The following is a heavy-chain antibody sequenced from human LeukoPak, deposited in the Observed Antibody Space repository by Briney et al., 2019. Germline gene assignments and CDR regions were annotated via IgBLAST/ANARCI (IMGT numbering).Heavy chain of an antibody. CDR1: RFTFSNAW. CDR3: TTALAAAGTDPTPTTYYYYGMDV. D-gene: IGHD6-13*01. Sequence: GGSLSLSCAASRFTFSNAWMRWVREAVGTGLLSVGRITSKTDGGASDYAPPVKGRFTISRDDSKNTLYLQMNSLKTGDTAVYYCTTALAAAGTDPTPTTYYYYGMDVWGKGTTVTVSS. J-gene: IGHJ6*04. CDR2: ITSKTDGGAS. V-gene: IGHV3-15*01.